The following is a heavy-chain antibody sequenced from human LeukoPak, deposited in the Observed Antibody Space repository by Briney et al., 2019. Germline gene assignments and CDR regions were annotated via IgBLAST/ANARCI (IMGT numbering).Heavy chain of an antibody. J-gene: IGHJ4*02. V-gene: IGHV3-30*02. CDR1: GFTFSSYG. Sequence: GGSLRLSCAASGFTFSSYGTHWVRQAPGKGLEWVAFIRYDGSNKYYADSVKGRFTISRDNSKNTLYLQMNSLRAEDTAVYYCAKDYYCSSTSCSATLGYWGQGTLVTVSS. D-gene: IGHD2-2*01. CDR3: AKDYYCSSTSCSATLGY. CDR2: IRYDGSNK.